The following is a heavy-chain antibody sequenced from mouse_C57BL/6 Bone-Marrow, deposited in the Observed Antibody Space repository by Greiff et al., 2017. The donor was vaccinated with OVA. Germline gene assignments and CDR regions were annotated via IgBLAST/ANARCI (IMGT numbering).Heavy chain of an antibody. J-gene: IGHJ3*01. V-gene: IGHV14-4*01. CDR1: GFTIKDDY. CDR3: TTLGLRRGVFAY. D-gene: IGHD2-2*01. CDR2: IDPENGDT. Sequence: VQLQQSGAELVRPGASVKLSCTASGFTIKDDYMHWVKQRPEQGLEWIGWIDPENGDTEYASKFQGKATITADTSSNTAYLQLSSLTSEDTAVYYCTTLGLRRGVFAYWGQGTLVTVSA.